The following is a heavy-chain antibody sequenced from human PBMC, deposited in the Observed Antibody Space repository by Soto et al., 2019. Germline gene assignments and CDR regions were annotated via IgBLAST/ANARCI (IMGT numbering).Heavy chain of an antibody. J-gene: IGHJ4*02. Sequence: QVQLVQSGAGVKKPGSAVKVSCKASGGTFSSYAISWVRQAPGQGLEWMGGIIPIFGTANYAQKFQGRATITADESTSTAYMELSSLRSEDTAVYYCAPPGRSGYYYYFDYWGQGTLVTVSS. V-gene: IGHV1-69*01. CDR3: APPGRSGYYYYFDY. CDR1: GGTFSSYA. D-gene: IGHD3-22*01. CDR2: IIPIFGTA.